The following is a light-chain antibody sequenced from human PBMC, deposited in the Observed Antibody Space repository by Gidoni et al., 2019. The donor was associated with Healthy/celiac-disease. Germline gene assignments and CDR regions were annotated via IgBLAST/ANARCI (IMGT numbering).Light chain of an antibody. CDR1: QSMSSY. J-gene: IGKJ1*01. V-gene: IGKV1-39*01. CDR3: QQSYSTPRT. CDR2: AAS. Sequence: DIQMTESPSSLSASVGDRVTITCRASQSMSSYLNWYQQKPGKAPKLLIYAASSLQSGVPSRCSGSGSGTDFTLTISSLQPEDFATYYCQQSYSTPRTFGQGTKVEIK.